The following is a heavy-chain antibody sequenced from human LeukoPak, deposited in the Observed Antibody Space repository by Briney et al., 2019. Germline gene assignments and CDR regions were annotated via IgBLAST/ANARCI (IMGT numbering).Heavy chain of an antibody. J-gene: IGHJ4*02. D-gene: IGHD5-18*01. Sequence: TGGSLRLSCAASGFIFSSYWMTWVRQAPGQGLEWVSAISGSGGNTYYADSVKGRFTISRDNSKNILYLQMNSLRAEDTAVYYWARDTPMVTWPHPPLFDYGGQGPLVTVSS. CDR2: ISGSGGNT. CDR1: GFIFSSYW. V-gene: IGHV3-23*01. CDR3: ARDTPMVTWPHPPLFDY.